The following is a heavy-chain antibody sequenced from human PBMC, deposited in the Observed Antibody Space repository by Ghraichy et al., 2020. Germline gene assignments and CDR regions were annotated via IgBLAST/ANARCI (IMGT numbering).Heavy chain of an antibody. CDR3: ASDPGYGYGMDA. CDR2: INPGSGGT. Sequence: ASVKVSCKASGYSFSDHYIHWVRQAPGQGFEWMGRINPGSGGTNFAQRFQGRVTMTRDTSLTTVYMTLNSLASDDAAVYYCASDPGYGYGMDAWGQGTTVTVSS. V-gene: IGHV1-2*06. CDR1: GYSFSDHY. J-gene: IGHJ6*02. D-gene: IGHD1-1*01.